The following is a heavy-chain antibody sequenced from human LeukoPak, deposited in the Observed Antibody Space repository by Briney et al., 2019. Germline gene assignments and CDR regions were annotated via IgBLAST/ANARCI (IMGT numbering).Heavy chain of an antibody. V-gene: IGHV3-21*04. CDR2: ISSSSSYI. J-gene: IGHJ6*02. CDR3: ATTRGSGYRLGYYGMDV. Sequence: PGGSLRLSCAASGFTFSSYSMNWVRQAPGKGLEWVSSISSSSSYIYYADSVKGRFTISRDNAKNSLYLQMNSLRSEDTAVYYCATTRGSGYRLGYYGMDVWGQGTTVTVSS. CDR1: GFTFSSYS. D-gene: IGHD3-22*01.